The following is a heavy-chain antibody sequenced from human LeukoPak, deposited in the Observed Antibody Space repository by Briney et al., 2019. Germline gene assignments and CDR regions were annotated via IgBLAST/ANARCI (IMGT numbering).Heavy chain of an antibody. CDR2: IYPDYSET. V-gene: IGHV5-51*01. CDR3: ARHTDGNDSDAFDI. D-gene: IGHD2-8*02. Sequence: KVSCKGFGYSFTNYWIGWVRQMPGKGLEWMGIIYPDYSETTYSPSFQGQVTMSVDKSINTAYLQWNSLRASDTAMYYCARHTDGNDSDAFDIWSQGTMVAVSS. J-gene: IGHJ3*02. CDR1: GYSFTNYW.